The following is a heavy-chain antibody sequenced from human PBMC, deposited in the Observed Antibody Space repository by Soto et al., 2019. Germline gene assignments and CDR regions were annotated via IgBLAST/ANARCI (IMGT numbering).Heavy chain of an antibody. J-gene: IGHJ3*01. CDR3: AYSPGWYRHDL. D-gene: IGHD6-19*01. CDR1: GDSISSPKW. CDR2: MLHSGTT. V-gene: IGHV4-4*02. Sequence: QVQLQESGPGLVKPSGTLSLTCAVSGDSISSPKWWTWVRQPPGKGLEWIGDMLHSGTTNYNPSLKSRVTISVDKSKNQFSQNLYSVTAADTAVYYCAYSPGWYRHDLWGPGTLVIVSS.